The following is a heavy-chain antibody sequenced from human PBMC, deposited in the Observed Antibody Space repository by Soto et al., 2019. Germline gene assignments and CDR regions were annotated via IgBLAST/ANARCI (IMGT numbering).Heavy chain of an antibody. CDR3: ARDDDVYGDYVRGVVIYHSAMDV. CDR2: MWYDGSNE. CDR1: GFTFSSYG. Sequence: QVQLVESGGGVVQPGRSLRLSCAASGFTFSSYGMHWVRQAPGKGLEWVAVMWYDGSNEYYADSVKGRFTISRDNSKHTLYLQMTRLRGEDTAVYYCARDDDVYGDYVRGVVIYHSAMDVWGQGTTVTVSS. V-gene: IGHV3-33*01. D-gene: IGHD4-17*01. J-gene: IGHJ6*02.